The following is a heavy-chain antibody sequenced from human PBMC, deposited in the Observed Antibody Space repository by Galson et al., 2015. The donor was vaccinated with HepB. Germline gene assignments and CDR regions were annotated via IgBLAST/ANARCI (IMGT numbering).Heavy chain of an antibody. V-gene: IGHV1-69*01. Sequence: SCAASGFTFSSYAISWVRQAPGQGLEWMGGIIPIFGTANYAQKFQGRVTITADESTSTAYMELSSLRSEDTAVYYCARNELRYSYDYWGQGTLVTVSS. CDR1: GFTFSSYA. CDR3: ARNELRYSYDY. D-gene: IGHD3-9*01. CDR2: IIPIFGTA. J-gene: IGHJ4*02.